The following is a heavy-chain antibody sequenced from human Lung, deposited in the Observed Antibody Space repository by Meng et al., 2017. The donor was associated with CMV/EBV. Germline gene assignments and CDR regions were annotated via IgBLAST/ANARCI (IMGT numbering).Heavy chain of an antibody. V-gene: IGHV3-15*01. J-gene: IGHJ4*02. Sequence: VEVGGYGGGLVKPGDALRLSCAASGFSLRNAWMCWVRQAPGKGLEWVGRIKSKTDGGTTDYAAPVKGRFTISRDDSKNTLYLQMNSLKTEDTAVYYCIRNDYSNYWGQGTLVTVSS. D-gene: IGHD4-11*01. CDR1: GFSLRNAW. CDR2: IKSKTDGGTT. CDR3: IRNDYSNY.